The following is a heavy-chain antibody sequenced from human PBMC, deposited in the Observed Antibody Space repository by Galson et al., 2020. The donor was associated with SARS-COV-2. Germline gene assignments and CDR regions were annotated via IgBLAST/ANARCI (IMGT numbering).Heavy chain of an antibody. CDR2: IIPIFGTA. D-gene: IGHD5-18*01. CDR1: GGTFSSYA. Sequence: ASVKVSCKASGGTFSSYAISWVRQAPGQRLEWMGGIIPIFGTANYAQKFQGRVTITTDESTSTAYMELSSLRSEDTAVYYCARARSYGYWENAFDIWGQGTMVTVSS. V-gene: IGHV1-69*05. J-gene: IGHJ3*02. CDR3: ARARSYGYWENAFDI.